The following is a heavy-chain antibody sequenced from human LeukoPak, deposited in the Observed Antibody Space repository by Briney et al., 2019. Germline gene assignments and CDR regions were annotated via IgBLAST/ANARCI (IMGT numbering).Heavy chain of an antibody. CDR3: ARDKVLYCSGGSCYGGYYFDY. Sequence: ASVKVSCKASGYTFTSYAMHWVRQAPGQRLEWMGWINAGNGNTKYSQKFQGRVTITRDTSASTAYMELSSLRSEDTAVYYCARDKVLYCSGGSCYGGYYFDYWGQGTLVTVSS. V-gene: IGHV1-3*01. D-gene: IGHD2-15*01. CDR1: GYTFTSYA. J-gene: IGHJ4*02. CDR2: INAGNGNT.